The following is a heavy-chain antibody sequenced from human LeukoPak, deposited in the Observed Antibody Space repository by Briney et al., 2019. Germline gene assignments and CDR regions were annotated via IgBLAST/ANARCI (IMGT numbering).Heavy chain of an antibody. V-gene: IGHV4-59*01. CDR2: IYDSGST. CDR1: GVSISSYY. D-gene: IGHD1-26*01. Sequence: SETLSLTCTVSGVSISSYYWSWIRQPPGKGLEWIGYIYDSGSTNYNPSLKSRVTISVDTSKNQFSLKLSSVTAADPAVYYCARERYSGSYYFIDYWGQGTLVTVSS. J-gene: IGHJ4*02. CDR3: ARERYSGSYYFIDY.